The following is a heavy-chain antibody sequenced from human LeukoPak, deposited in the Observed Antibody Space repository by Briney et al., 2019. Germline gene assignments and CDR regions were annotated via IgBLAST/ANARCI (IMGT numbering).Heavy chain of an antibody. Sequence: SLRLSCAASGFTFTSYSMNWVRQAPRKGLEWDSYISSSSTYIYYGDSVKGRFTVTRDNDQNSLNLKMNSLRAEDTAVYYCASNVTTTPITTGGAFNIWGQGTMVTVSS. D-gene: IGHD4-17*01. J-gene: IGHJ3*02. V-gene: IGHV3-21*01. CDR1: GFTFTSYS. CDR3: ASNVTTTPITTGGAFNI. CDR2: ISSSSTYI.